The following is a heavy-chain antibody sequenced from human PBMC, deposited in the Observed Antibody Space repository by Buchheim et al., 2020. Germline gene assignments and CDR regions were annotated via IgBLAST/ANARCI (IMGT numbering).Heavy chain of an antibody. J-gene: IGHJ4*02. CDR2: ISHTGNTI. Sequence: QVQLVESGGGLVKPGGSLRLSCVASGFTFSDSYMTWIRQAPGKGLEWVSYISHTGNTIYYADSVKGRFTISRANAKSSVSVQMNSLRVEDTAVYYCARDRVGPVSLGDLDYWGQGPL. CDR3: ARDRVGPVSLGDLDY. V-gene: IGHV3-11*04. CDR1: GFTFSDSY. D-gene: IGHD3-3*01.